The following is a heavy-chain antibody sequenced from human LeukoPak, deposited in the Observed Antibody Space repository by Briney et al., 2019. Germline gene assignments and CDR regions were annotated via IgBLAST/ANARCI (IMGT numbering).Heavy chain of an antibody. J-gene: IGHJ6*04. Sequence: ASVNVSCKASGYTFTNFYMHWVRQAPGQGLEWMGVIDPSAGSTTYAQKFQGRVTMTRDTATSTVYMELSSLRSEDTAVYYCARAHYASSNIKVPFDVWGKGTTVTVSS. CDR2: IDPSAGST. D-gene: IGHD3-22*01. CDR3: ARAHYASSNIKVPFDV. V-gene: IGHV1-46*01. CDR1: GYTFTNFY.